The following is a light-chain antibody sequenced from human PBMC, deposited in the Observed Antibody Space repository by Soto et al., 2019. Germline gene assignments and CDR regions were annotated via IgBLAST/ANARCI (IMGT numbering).Light chain of an antibody. J-gene: IGKJ4*01. Sequence: DIQMTQSPASLSASLGERVTISCRASQGISNNLTWYQHKPGQAPKLLIYDASNWATGVPSRFSGSRSGTDFTLTINSLQPEDIATYYCQQYDNLPLTFGGGTKVESK. CDR2: DAS. CDR3: QQYDNLPLT. CDR1: QGISNN. V-gene: IGKV1-33*01.